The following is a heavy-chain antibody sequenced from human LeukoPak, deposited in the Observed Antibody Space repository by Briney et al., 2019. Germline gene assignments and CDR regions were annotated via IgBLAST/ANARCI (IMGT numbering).Heavy chain of an antibody. D-gene: IGHD6-6*01. CDR2: ISAYNGNT. J-gene: IGHJ4*02. CDR3: ARDLGRSSSAAPDY. Sequence: ALVKVSCKASGYTFTSYGISWVRQAPGQGLEWMGWISAYNGNTNYAQKLQGRVTMTTDTSTSTAYMELRSLRSDDTAVYYCARDLGRSSSAAPDYWGQGTLVTVSS. CDR1: GYTFTSYG. V-gene: IGHV1-18*01.